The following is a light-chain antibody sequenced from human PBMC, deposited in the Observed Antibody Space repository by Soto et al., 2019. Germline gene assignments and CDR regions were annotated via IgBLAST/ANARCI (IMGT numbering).Light chain of an antibody. J-gene: IGKJ1*01. CDR1: QTISSW. CDR3: QHYNSYSEA. Sequence: DIQMTQSPSTLSGSVGDRFTITCRASQTISSWLAWYQQKPGKAPKLLIYKASTLKSGVPSRFSGSGSGTEFTLTISSLQPDDFATYDCQHYNSYSEAFGQGTKVDIK. CDR2: KAS. V-gene: IGKV1-5*03.